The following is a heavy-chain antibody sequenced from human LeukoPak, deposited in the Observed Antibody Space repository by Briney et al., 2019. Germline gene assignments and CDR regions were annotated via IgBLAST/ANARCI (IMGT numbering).Heavy chain of an antibody. D-gene: IGHD3-22*01. V-gene: IGHV4-39*01. CDR3: ARQYYDSSGYYPWYFDY. J-gene: IGHJ4*02. CDR2: VYYSGST. CDR1: GGSFSSTTYY. Sequence: SETLSLTCTVSGGSFSSTTYYWGWIRQPPGRGLEWIGSVYYSGSTYYNQSVKSPVTISVDTSKNPFSLKLTSVTAADTAVYYCARQYYDSSGYYPWYFDYWGQGTLVTVSS.